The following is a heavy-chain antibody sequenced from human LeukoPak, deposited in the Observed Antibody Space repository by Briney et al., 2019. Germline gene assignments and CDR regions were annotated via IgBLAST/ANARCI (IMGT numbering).Heavy chain of an antibody. CDR3: ARVGERDYNNGWFDY. J-gene: IGHJ4*02. V-gene: IGHV3-7*01. CDR1: GFTLNNYW. CDR2: IYQDGSLK. D-gene: IGHD6-19*01. Sequence: GGSLRLSCAASGFTLNNYWMSWVRQAPGKGLEWVANIYQDGSLKHYVDSVKGRFTVPRDNAKNSLYLQMDSLRAEDTAVYYCARVGERDYNNGWFDYWAQGTLVTVSS.